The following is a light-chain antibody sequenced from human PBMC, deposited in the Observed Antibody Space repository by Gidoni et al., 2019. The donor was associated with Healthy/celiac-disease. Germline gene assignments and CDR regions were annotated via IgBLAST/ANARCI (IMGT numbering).Light chain of an antibody. V-gene: IGLV1-40*01. CDR1: SSNIGAGYD. CDR2: GNS. CDR3: QSYDSSLSGVV. J-gene: IGLJ2*01. Sequence: SVLTQPPSVSGAPGQRVTISCTGSSSNIGAGYDVHWYQQLPGTAPKLLIYGNSNRPSGVPDRFSGAKSGTSASLAITGLQAEDEADYYGQSYDSSLSGVVFGGGTKLTGL.